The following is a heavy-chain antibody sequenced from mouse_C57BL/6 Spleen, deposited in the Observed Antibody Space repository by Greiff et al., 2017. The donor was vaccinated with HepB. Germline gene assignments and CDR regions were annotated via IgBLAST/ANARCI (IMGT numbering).Heavy chain of an antibody. D-gene: IGHD1-1*01. J-gene: IGHJ1*03. CDR2: ILPGSGST. V-gene: IGHV1-9*01. CDR1: GYTFTGYW. CDR3: ARGTITTLVPHWYFDV. Sequence: QVQLQQSGAELMKPGASVKLSCKATGYTFTGYWIEWVKQRPGHGLEWIGEILPGSGSTNYNEKFKGKATFTADTSSNTAYMQLSSLTTEDSAIYYCARGTITTLVPHWYFDVWGTGTTVTVSS.